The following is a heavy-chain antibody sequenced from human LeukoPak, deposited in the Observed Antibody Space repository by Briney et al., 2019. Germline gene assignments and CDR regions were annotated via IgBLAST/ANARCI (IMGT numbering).Heavy chain of an antibody. CDR2: IIPIFGTA. CDR3: ARGYSGYDYPFGY. V-gene: IGHV1-69*01. Sequence: SVKVSCKASEGTFSSYAISWVRQAPGQGLEWMGGIIPIFGTANYAQKFQGRVTITADESTSTAYMELSSLRSEDTAVYYCARGYSGYDYPFGYWGQGTLVTVSS. J-gene: IGHJ4*02. CDR1: EGTFSSYA. D-gene: IGHD5-12*01.